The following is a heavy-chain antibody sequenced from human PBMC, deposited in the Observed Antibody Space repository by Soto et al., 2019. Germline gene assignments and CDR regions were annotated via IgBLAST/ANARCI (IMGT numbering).Heavy chain of an antibody. D-gene: IGHD3-22*01. J-gene: IGHJ4*02. CDR2: ISYDGSKK. V-gene: IGHV3-30*04. Sequence: GGSLSLSCAASGFTFSSYAMHWVRQAPGKGLEWVAVISYDGSKKYYADSVKGRFTISRDNSKNTLYLQMNSLRAEDTAVYYCARGVTAMIVVVMPDYWGQGTLVTVSS. CDR1: GFTFSSYA. CDR3: ARGVTAMIVVVMPDY.